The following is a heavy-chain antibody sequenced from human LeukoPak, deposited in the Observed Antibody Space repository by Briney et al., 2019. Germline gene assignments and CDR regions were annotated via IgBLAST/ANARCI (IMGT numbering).Heavy chain of an antibody. V-gene: IGHV3-7*01. J-gene: IGHJ6*02. CDR1: GFTFSSHW. CDR2: INQDGSDK. Sequence: GGSLRLSCAASGFTFSSHWMSWVRQAPGKGLEWVANINQDGSDKYYVDPVKGRFTISRDNAKNSLYLQMNSLRAEDTAVYYCARDNYYGMDVWGQGTTVTVSS. CDR3: ARDNYYGMDV.